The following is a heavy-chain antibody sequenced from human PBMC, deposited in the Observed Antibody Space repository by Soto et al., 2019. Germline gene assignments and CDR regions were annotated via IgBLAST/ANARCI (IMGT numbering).Heavy chain of an antibody. V-gene: IGHV3-33*01. CDR3: VAAAGRGPPY. J-gene: IGHJ4*02. D-gene: IGHD6-13*01. CDR2: ISYDRSNK. Sequence: GGSLRLSCAASGFTFSSYGMHWVRQAPGKGLEWVAVISYDRSNKSYADSVKGRFTISRDNPKNTLYLQMNSLRDEDTAVYYCVAAAGRGPPYWGQGTLVTVSS. CDR1: GFTFSSYG.